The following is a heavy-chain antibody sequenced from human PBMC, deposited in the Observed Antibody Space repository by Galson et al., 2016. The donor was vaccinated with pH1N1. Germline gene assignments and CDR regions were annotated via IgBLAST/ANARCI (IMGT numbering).Heavy chain of an antibody. Sequence: SVKVSCKASGFTFSNHGINWVRQAPGQGLEWMGWINTKTGSPTYAQGFTGRFAFSLDTSVNTAYMHISSLKADDTAVYYCARGTPSPSATVLRYFDWSRCLSAFDMWGRGTLVTVSS. CDR2: INTKTGSP. V-gene: IGHV7-4-1*02. J-gene: IGHJ3*02. D-gene: IGHD3-9*01. CDR1: GFTFSNHG. CDR3: ARGTPSPSATVLRYFDWSRCLSAFDM.